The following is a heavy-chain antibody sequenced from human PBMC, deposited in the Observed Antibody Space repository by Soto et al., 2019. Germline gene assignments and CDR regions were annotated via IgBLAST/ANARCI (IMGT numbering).Heavy chain of an antibody. Sequence: ASVKVSCKASGGTFSSYAISWVRQAPGQGLEWMGGIIPIFGTANYAQKFQGRVTITADESTSTAYMELSSLRSEDTAVYYCASALYDILTGYSPYYYYGMDVWGQGTTVTVSS. CDR1: GGTFSSYA. CDR3: ASALYDILTGYSPYYYYGMDV. V-gene: IGHV1-69*13. J-gene: IGHJ6*02. D-gene: IGHD3-9*01. CDR2: IIPIFGTA.